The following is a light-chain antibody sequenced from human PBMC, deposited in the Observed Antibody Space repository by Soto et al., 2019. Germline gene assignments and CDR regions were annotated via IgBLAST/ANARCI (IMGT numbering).Light chain of an antibody. CDR3: SSYAGSNFYV. J-gene: IGLJ1*01. Sequence: QSVPTQPPSASGSPGQSVTISCTGTSSDVGGYNYVSWYQQHPGKAPKLMIYEVSKRPSGVPDRFSGSKSGNTASLTVSGLQAEDEADYYCSSYAGSNFYVFGTGTKVTVL. CDR2: EVS. CDR1: SSDVGGYNY. V-gene: IGLV2-8*01.